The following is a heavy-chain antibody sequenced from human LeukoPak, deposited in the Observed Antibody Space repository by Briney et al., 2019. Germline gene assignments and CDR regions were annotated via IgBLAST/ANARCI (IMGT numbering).Heavy chain of an antibody. Sequence: ASVKVSCKTSGYNFTSYDINWVRQATGQGPEWMGWMNPSSGNTGYAQSFQGRLDLTRNIALTTAYMELSSLTSEDTATYYCVRAAQEGRDSLTGVQTGNWFDPWGQGTLDTVSS. CDR1: GYNFTSYD. CDR2: MNPSSGNT. V-gene: IGHV1-8*01. CDR3: VRAAQEGRDSLTGVQTGNWFDP. D-gene: IGHD3-9*01. J-gene: IGHJ5*02.